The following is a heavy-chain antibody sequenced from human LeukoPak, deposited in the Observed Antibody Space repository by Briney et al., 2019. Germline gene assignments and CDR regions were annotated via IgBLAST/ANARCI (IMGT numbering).Heavy chain of an antibody. CDR1: GYTFTSYA. V-gene: IGHV1-3*01. D-gene: IGHD2-21*02. J-gene: IGHJ4*01. CDR3: ARDKRAGVVTAVYDY. CDR2: INAGNGNT. Sequence: ASVKVSCKASGYTFTSYAMHWVRQAPGQRLEWMGWINAGNGNTKYSQKFQGRVTITRDTSASTAYMELSSLRSEDTAVYYCARDKRAGVVTAVYDYWGHGTLVTVSS.